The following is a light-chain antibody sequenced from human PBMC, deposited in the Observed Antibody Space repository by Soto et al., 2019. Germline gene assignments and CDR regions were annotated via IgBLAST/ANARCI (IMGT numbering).Light chain of an antibody. CDR2: DAS. J-gene: IGKJ3*01. V-gene: IGKV3-11*01. CDR1: QSVSSY. Sequence: EMVLTQSPATLSLSPGESATRSCRASQSVSSYLAWYQQKPGQAPRLLIYDASNRATGIPARFSGSGSGTDFTLTISSLEPEDFAVYYCQQRSHWPPTFGPGTKVDIK. CDR3: QQRSHWPPT.